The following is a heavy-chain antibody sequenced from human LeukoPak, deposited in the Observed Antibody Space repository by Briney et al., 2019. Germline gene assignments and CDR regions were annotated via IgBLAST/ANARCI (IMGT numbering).Heavy chain of an antibody. CDR1: GFTFSRYN. V-gene: IGHV3-21*01. CDR2: ISSSSTYI. J-gene: IGHJ4*02. Sequence: GGSLRLSCAASGFTFSRYNMNWVRQAPGKGLEWVSSISSSSTYIYYADSVQGRCTISRDNAKNSLSLQMNSLRAEDTAVYFCAREMYGDYGFDYWGQGTLVTASS. CDR3: AREMYGDYGFDY. D-gene: IGHD4-17*01.